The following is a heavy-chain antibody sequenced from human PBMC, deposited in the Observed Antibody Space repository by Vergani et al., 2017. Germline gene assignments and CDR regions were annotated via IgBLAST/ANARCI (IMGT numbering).Heavy chain of an antibody. CDR1: GFTLSNYD. J-gene: IGHJ4*02. D-gene: IGHD3-16*01. CDR3: AKHFRGWGIDY. Sequence: QVQLVESGGGVVQRGGSLRLSCATSGFTLSNYDMQWIRQGLGKGLEFVAFIQFDGSNQYYADTVKGRFTLSREFSKNTLYLQRNSLRTDDTATYYCAKHFRGWGIDYWGQGTQVIVSS. CDR2: IQFDGSNQ. V-gene: IGHV3-30*02.